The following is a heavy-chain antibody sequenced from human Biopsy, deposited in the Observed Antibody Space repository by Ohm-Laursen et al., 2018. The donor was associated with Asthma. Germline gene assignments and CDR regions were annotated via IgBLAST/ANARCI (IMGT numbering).Heavy chain of an antibody. J-gene: IGHJ3*02. D-gene: IGHD3-9*01. V-gene: IGHV3-30*03. CDR3: ARTYYDFLTGQVNDAFAI. CDR2: ISFDGSNK. Sequence: SLRLSCAASGFSFSRYGMHWVRQAPGKGLEWVAVISFDGSNKYYGDPVKGRFTIARDNSKNTVYLQMNSLRAEDTAVYYCARTYYDFLTGQVNDAFAIWGQGTMVTVSS. CDR1: GFSFSRYG.